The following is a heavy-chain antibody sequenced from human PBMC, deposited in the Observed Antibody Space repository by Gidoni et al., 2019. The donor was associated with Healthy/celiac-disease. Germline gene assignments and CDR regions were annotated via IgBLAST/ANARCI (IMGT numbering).Heavy chain of an antibody. V-gene: IGHV3-48*03. CDR1: GFTFSSYE. Sequence: EVQLVESGGGLVQPGGSLRLSCAASGFTFSSYEMNWVRQAPGKGLEWVSYISSSGSTIYYADSVKGRFTISRDNAKNSLYLQMNSRRAEDTAVYYCARDPGGGLPPGYWGQGTLVTVSS. CDR3: ARDPGGGLPPGY. CDR2: ISSSGSTI. D-gene: IGHD3-16*01. J-gene: IGHJ4*02.